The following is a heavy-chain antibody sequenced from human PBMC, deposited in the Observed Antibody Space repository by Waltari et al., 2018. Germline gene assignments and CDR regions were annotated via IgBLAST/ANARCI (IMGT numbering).Heavy chain of an antibody. CDR1: GFTFSRSS. J-gene: IGHJ4*02. V-gene: IGHV3-21*01. CDR3: ARDPRYCSSTSCHDY. CDR2: ISSSSSYI. Sequence: EVQLVESGGGLVKPGGSLRLSCDASGFTFSRSSMNWVRQAPGKGLEWVSSISSSSSYIYYADSVKGRFTISRDNAKNSLYLQMNSLRAEDTAVYYCARDPRYCSSTSCHDYWGQGTLVTVSS. D-gene: IGHD2-2*01.